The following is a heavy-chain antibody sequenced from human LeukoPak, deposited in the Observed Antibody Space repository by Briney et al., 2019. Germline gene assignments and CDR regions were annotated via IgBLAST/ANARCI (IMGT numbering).Heavy chain of an antibody. Sequence: GGSLRLSCAASGFTFSSYAMSWVRQAPGKGLEWVSAISGSGGSTYYADSVKGRFTISRDNSKNTLYLQMNSLRAEDAAVYYCAKGWSIQLYYFDYWGQGTLVTVSS. J-gene: IGHJ4*02. CDR2: ISGSGGST. V-gene: IGHV3-23*01. CDR3: AKGWSIQLYYFDY. D-gene: IGHD2-15*01. CDR1: GFTFSSYA.